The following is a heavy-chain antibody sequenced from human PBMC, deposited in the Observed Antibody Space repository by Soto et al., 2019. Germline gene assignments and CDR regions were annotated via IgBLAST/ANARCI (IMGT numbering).Heavy chain of an antibody. CDR3: ARDRPYGDPNWFDP. CDR1: GFTFTSFT. D-gene: IGHD4-17*01. J-gene: IGHJ5*02. V-gene: IGHV3-30-3*01. CDR2: MSYGGART. Sequence: QVQLVESGGGVVQPGGSLSLSCATSGFTFTSFTIHWVRQAPGKGLEWIAVMSYGGARTDYADAVKGRFTSSRDASKNTLNLPMNNLRPDDTAMSYCARDRPYGDPNWFDPWGQGTLVTVSS.